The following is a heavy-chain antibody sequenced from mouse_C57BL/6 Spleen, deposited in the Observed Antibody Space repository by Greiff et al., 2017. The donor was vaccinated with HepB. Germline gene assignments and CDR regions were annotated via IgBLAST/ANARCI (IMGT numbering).Heavy chain of an antibody. CDR1: GYSITSGYY. J-gene: IGHJ2*01. V-gene: IGHV3-6*01. CDR3: ARSGVDY. D-gene: IGHD4-1*01. Sequence: DVKLQESGPGLVKPSQSLSLTCSVTGYSITSGYYWNWIRQFPGNKLEWMGYISYDGSNNYNPSLKNRISITRDTSKNQFFLKLNSVTTEDTATYYCARSGVDYWGQGTTLTVSS. CDR2: ISYDGSN.